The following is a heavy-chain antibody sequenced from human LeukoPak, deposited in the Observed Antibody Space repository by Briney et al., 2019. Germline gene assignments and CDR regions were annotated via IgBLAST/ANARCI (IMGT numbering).Heavy chain of an antibody. CDR2: IRHDGSNK. CDR3: AKARDVGGYDSGGYFDY. Sequence: PGGSLRLSCAASGFTFSSYGMHWVRQAPGKGLEWVAFIRHDGSNKFYADSVRGRFTISRDNSKNTLFLQMDGLRTEDTAVYYCAKARDVGGYDSGGYFDYWGQGTLVTASS. V-gene: IGHV3-30*02. CDR1: GFTFSSYG. J-gene: IGHJ4*02. D-gene: IGHD5-12*01.